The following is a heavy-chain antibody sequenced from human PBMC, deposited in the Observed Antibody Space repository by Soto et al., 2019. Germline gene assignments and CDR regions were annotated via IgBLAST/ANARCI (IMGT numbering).Heavy chain of an antibody. J-gene: IGHJ6*02. CDR2: ISYDGSNK. CDR3: AKDGGVDIVATIEDYYYYYGMDV. D-gene: IGHD5-12*01. V-gene: IGHV3-30*18. Sequence: GGSLRLSCAASGFTFSIYGMHWVRHAPGKGLEWVAVISYDGSNKYYADSVKGRFTISRDNSKNTLYLQMNSLRAEDTAVYYCAKDGGVDIVATIEDYYYYYGMDVWGQGTTVTVSS. CDR1: GFTFSIYG.